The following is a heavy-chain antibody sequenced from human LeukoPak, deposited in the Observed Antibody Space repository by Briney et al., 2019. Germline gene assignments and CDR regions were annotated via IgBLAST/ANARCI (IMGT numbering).Heavy chain of an antibody. J-gene: IGHJ4*02. D-gene: IGHD3-22*01. Sequence: SETLSLTCTVSGGSISSYYWSWIRQPPGKGLEWLGYIYYSGSTNYNPSLKSRVTISVDTSKNQFSLKLSSVTAADTAVYYCARGRSEYYYDSSGYYRDWGQGTLVTVSS. CDR1: GGSISSYY. V-gene: IGHV4-59*01. CDR3: ARGRSEYYYDSSGYYRD. CDR2: IYYSGST.